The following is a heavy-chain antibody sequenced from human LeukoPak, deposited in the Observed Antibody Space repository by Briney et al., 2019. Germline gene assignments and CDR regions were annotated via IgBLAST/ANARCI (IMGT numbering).Heavy chain of an antibody. CDR1: GGPISNYY. Sequence: PSETLSLTCTVFGGPISNYYWSWIRQPPGKGLECIGYIYSSGSTDYNPSLKSRVTISVDTSKSQFSLKLTSVTAADTAVYYCARHRYGYGLDSWGQGTLVTVSS. J-gene: IGHJ4*02. D-gene: IGHD5-18*01. CDR2: IYSSGST. CDR3: ARHRYGYGLDS. V-gene: IGHV4-59*08.